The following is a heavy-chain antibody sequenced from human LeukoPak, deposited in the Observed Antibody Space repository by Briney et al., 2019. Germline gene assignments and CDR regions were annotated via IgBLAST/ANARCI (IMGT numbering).Heavy chain of an antibody. J-gene: IGHJ4*02. CDR1: GFTFSSYE. V-gene: IGHV3-48*03. D-gene: IGHD6-13*01. CDR3: ARKGSSWYYFDY. CDR2: ISGSGSTK. Sequence: GGSLRLSCAASGFTFSSYEMNWVRQAPGKGLEWVSYISGSGSTKYYAGSVKGRFTISRDNAKSSLYLQMNSLRAEDTAVYYCARKGSSWYYFDYWGQGTLVTVSS.